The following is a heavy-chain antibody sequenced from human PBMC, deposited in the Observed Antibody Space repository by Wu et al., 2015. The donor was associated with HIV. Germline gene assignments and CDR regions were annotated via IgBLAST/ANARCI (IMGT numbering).Heavy chain of an antibody. V-gene: IGHV1-18*01. CDR1: GYTFINSG. Sequence: QIQLVQSGGEVKKPGASLKVSCKASGYTFINSGFTWVRKVPGQGLEWMGWISVYNGHTKYARKFQGRLSMTTDTSTSTGYMELRSLRSDDTAMYYCARGYYADYEGDAFDFWGQGTLVTVSS. D-gene: IGHD4-17*01. CDR3: ARGYYADYEGDAFDF. J-gene: IGHJ3*01. CDR2: ISVYNGHT.